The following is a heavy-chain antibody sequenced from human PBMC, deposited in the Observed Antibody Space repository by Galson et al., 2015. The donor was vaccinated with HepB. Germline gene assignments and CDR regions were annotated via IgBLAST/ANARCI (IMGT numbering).Heavy chain of an antibody. Sequence: ALVKPTQTLTLTCTFSGFSLSTSGVGVGWIRQPPGKALEWLALIYWDDDKRYSPSLKSRLTITKDTSKNQVVLTMTNMDPVDTATYYCAHRGSSGWYNYFDYWGQGTLVTVSS. D-gene: IGHD6-19*01. V-gene: IGHV2-5*02. CDR1: GFSLSTSGVG. J-gene: IGHJ4*02. CDR2: IYWDDDK. CDR3: AHRGSSGWYNYFDY.